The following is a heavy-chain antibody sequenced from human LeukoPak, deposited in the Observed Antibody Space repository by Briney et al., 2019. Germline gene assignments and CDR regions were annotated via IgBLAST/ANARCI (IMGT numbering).Heavy chain of an antibody. J-gene: IGHJ4*02. CDR1: GFTFSSYS. CDR3: ARGVDTAMSDSDY. D-gene: IGHD5-18*01. Sequence: PGGSLRLSCAASGFTFSSYSMNWVRQAPGKGLEWVSSISSSSSYIFYADSVKGRFTISRDDAKKSLYLQMNSLRAEDTAVYYCARGVDTAMSDSDYWGQGTLVTVSS. V-gene: IGHV3-21*01. CDR2: ISSSSSYI.